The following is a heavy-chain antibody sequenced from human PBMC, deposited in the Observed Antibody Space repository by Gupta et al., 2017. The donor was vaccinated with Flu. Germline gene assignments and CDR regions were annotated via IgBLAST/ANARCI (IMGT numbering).Heavy chain of an antibody. J-gene: IGHJ4*02. V-gene: IGHV3-48*03. CDR2: ISSSGSTI. Sequence: EVQLVESGGGLVQPGGSLRLSCAASGFPFSSYEMNWVRQAPGKGLEWVSYISSSGSTIYYADSVKGRFTISRDNAKNSLYLQMNSLRAEDTAVYYCARDPGGAVAGTTFDYWGQGTLVTVSS. CDR1: GFPFSSYE. D-gene: IGHD6-19*01. CDR3: ARDPGGAVAGTTFDY.